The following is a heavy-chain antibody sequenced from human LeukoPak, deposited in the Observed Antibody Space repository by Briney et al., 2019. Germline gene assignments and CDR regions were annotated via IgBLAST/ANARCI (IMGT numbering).Heavy chain of an antibody. D-gene: IGHD1-26*01. CDR2: MNPNSGNT. CDR3: ATMKIVGATMTDY. V-gene: IGHV1-8*01. CDR1: GYTFTSYD. J-gene: IGHJ4*02. Sequence: ASVKVSCKASGYTFTSYDINWVRQAPGQGLEWMGWMNPNSGNTGHAQKFQGRVTMTSDTSVSTAYMELTSLRSEDTAVYYCATMKIVGATMTDYWGQGTLVTVSS.